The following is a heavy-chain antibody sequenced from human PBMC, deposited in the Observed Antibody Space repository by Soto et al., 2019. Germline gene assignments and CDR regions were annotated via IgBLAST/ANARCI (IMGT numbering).Heavy chain of an antibody. D-gene: IGHD3-3*01. CDR2: ISAYNGNT. J-gene: IGHJ6*02. CDR1: GYTFTSYG. Sequence: ASVKVSCKASGYTFTSYGISWVRQAPGQGLEWMGWISAYNGNTNYPQKLQGRVTMTTDTSTSTAYMELRSLRSDDTAVYYCARARRTDYDFWSGYFTGHYYYYGMDVWGQGTTVTVSS. CDR3: ARARRTDYDFWSGYFTGHYYYYGMDV. V-gene: IGHV1-18*04.